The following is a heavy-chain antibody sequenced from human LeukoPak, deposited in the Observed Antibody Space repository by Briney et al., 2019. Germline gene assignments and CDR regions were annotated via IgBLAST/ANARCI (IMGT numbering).Heavy chain of an antibody. CDR3: ASGFQLLAHY. Sequence: SETLSLTCAVYGGSFSGYYWSWIRQPPGKGLEWIGEINHSGSTNYNPSLKSRVTISVDTSKNQFSLKLSPVTAADTAVYYCASGFQLLAHYWGQGTLVTVSS. CDR1: GGSFSGYY. D-gene: IGHD2-2*01. CDR2: INHSGST. V-gene: IGHV4-34*01. J-gene: IGHJ4*02.